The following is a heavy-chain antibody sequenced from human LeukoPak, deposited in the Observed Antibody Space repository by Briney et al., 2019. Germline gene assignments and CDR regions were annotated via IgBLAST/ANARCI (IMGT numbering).Heavy chain of an antibody. CDR1: GFTFSSYG. CDR2: IRYDGSNK. Sequence: GGSLRLSCAASGFTFSSYGMHWVREAPGKGLEWVAFIRYDGSNKYYADSVKGRFTISRDNSKNTLYLQMNSLRAEDTAVYYCAKEHLRNGDYFDYWGQGTLVTVSS. J-gene: IGHJ4*02. V-gene: IGHV3-30*02. D-gene: IGHD1-1*01. CDR3: AKEHLRNGDYFDY.